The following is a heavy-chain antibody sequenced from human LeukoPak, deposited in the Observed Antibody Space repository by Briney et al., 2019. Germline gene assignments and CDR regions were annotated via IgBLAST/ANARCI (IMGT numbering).Heavy chain of an antibody. V-gene: IGHV3-23*01. J-gene: IGHJ4*02. Sequence: GGSLRLSCAASGFTLSQSAMSWVRQAPGKGLEWVSNISGGDISTYYADSVKGRFTISRDNSKNNLYLQMNSLRTEDTAVYYCAKVGLTVTTILDYFDYWGQGTLVTVSS. CDR3: AKVGLTVTTILDYFDY. D-gene: IGHD4-11*01. CDR1: GFTLSQSA. CDR2: ISGGDIST.